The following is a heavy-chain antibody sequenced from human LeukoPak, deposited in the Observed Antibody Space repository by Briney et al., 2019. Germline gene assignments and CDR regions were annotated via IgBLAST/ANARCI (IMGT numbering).Heavy chain of an antibody. Sequence: GGSLRLSCAASGFSFSSYEMNWVRQAPGKGLEWVSSISSSSSYIYYADSVKGRFTISRDNAKNSLYLQMNSLRAEDTAVYYCARDTFYGSGSYSSSRYMDVWGEGTTVTVSS. CDR2: ISSSSSYI. CDR1: GFSFSSYE. CDR3: ARDTFYGSGSYSSSRYMDV. V-gene: IGHV3-21*01. D-gene: IGHD3-10*01. J-gene: IGHJ6*03.